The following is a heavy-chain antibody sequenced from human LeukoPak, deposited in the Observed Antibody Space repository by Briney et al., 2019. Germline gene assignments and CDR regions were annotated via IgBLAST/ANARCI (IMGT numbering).Heavy chain of an antibody. D-gene: IGHD6-13*01. J-gene: IGHJ4*02. Sequence: ASVKVSCKASGYTFTGYYMHWVRQAPGQGLEWMGWINPNSGGTNYAQKFQGWVTMTRDTPISTAYMELSRLRSDDTAVYYCARETYSSSSLGYWGQGTLVTVSS. CDR3: ARETYSSSSLGY. CDR1: GYTFTGYY. CDR2: INPNSGGT. V-gene: IGHV1-2*04.